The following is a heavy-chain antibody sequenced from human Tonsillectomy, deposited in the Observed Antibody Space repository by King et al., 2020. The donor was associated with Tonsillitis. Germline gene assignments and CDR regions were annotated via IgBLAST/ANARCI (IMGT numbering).Heavy chain of an antibody. CDR2: IYYGGST. V-gene: IGHV4-31*01. D-gene: IGHD1-26*01. J-gene: IGHJ6*03. Sequence: HVPLQESGPGLVKPSQTLSVTCTVSGGSISSGGYSWSWIRQHPGKGLEWIGYIYYGGSTYSNPSLKTLVNISIDTSKNQFSLKLNSVTAADTAVYYCARIQKGRSGSYLATGYFHM. CDR3: ARIQKGRSGSYLATGYFHM. CDR1: GGSISSGGYS.